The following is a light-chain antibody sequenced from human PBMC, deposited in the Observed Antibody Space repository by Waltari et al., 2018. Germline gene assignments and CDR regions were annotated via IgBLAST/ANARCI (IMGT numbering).Light chain of an antibody. CDR1: QGIGND. Sequence: AIQMTQSPSSLSASVGDRVTISCRASQGIGNDLGWYQQKPGTAPKLLIYAASTLQSGVPSRFSGSGSGTDFSLTISNLQAEDVAVYSCQQYYDSPLTFGGGTKVEIK. CDR3: QQYYDSPLT. CDR2: AAS. V-gene: IGKV1-6*02. J-gene: IGKJ4*01.